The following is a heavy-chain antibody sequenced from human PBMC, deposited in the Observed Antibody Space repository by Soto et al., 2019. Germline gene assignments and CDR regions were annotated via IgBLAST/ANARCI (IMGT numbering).Heavy chain of an antibody. J-gene: IGHJ4*02. D-gene: IGHD6-19*01. V-gene: IGHV4-59*08. Sequence: QVQLQESGPGLVKPSETLSLTCTVSGGSISSYYWSWIRQPPGKGLEWIGHIHYSGSTNYNPSLRGRVPMSVVTSQNQFSLKLSSVTAADTAVYYCARHVNVAVAGTGFDYWGQGTLVTVSS. CDR2: IHYSGST. CDR1: GGSISSYY. CDR3: ARHVNVAVAGTGFDY.